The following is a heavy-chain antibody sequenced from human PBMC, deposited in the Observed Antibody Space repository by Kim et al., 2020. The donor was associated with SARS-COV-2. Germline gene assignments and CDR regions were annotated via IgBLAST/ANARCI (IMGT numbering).Heavy chain of an antibody. Sequence: SETLSLTCAVSGGSISSSNWWSWVRQPPGKGLEWIGEIYHSGSTNYNPSLKSRVTISVDKSKNQFSLKLSSVTAADTAVYYCARDGGIAARPYNWFDPWGQGTLVTVSS. CDR1: GGSISSSNW. D-gene: IGHD6-6*01. CDR3: ARDGGIAARPYNWFDP. V-gene: IGHV4-4*02. CDR2: IYHSGST. J-gene: IGHJ5*02.